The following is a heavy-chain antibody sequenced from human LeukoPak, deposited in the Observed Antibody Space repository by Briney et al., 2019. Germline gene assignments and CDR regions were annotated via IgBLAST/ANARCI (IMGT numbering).Heavy chain of an antibody. J-gene: IGHJ4*02. CDR1: GYTFTDYY. CDR2: INPNSGGT. Sequence: ASVKVSCKASGYTFTDYYMHWVRQAPGQGLEWMGWINPNSGGTNYAQKFQGRVTMTRDPSISTAYMELSRLRSDDTAVYYCARGSTLRGDSPYFLGYWGQGTLVTVSS. D-gene: IGHD3-10*01. V-gene: IGHV1-2*02. CDR3: ARGSTLRGDSPYFLGY.